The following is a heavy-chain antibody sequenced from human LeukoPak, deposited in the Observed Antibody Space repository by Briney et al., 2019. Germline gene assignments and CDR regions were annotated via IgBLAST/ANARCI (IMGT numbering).Heavy chain of an antibody. CDR3: ANNFDY. J-gene: IGHJ4*02. CDR2: IWHDVSNK. Sequence: PGGSLRLSCATSGFTFSNYGMHWVRQAPGKGLEWVAVIWHDVSNKYYADSVKGRFTVSRDNSKNTLYLQMNSLRAEDTAVYYCANNFDYWGQGTLVTVSS. CDR1: GFTFSNYG. V-gene: IGHV3-33*03.